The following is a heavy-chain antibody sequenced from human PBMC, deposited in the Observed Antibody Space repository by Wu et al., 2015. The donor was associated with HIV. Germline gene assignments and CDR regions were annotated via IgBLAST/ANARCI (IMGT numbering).Heavy chain of an antibody. J-gene: IGHJ6*02. CDR1: GDTLITYG. V-gene: IGHV1-69*15. D-gene: IGHD1-26*01. Sequence: QVHLVQFGGEVKKPGSSVRVSCKASGDTLITYGVNWLRQAPGGGLEWMGRITPMFGKPNYAQKFLGRVTITADGSTNTAYMELTSLRYEDTAFYYCAKASRIVISGIDYYHQYGLDVWGQGTTVIVSS. CDR2: ITPMFGKP. CDR3: AKASRIVISGIDYYHQYGLDV.